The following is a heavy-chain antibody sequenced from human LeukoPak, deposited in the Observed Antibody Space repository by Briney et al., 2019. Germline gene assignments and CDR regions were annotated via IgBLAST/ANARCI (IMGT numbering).Heavy chain of an antibody. Sequence: PSETLSLTCTVSGGSISSFYWNWIRQPAGKGLEWIGRMFASGSTIHNPSLTSRVTMSVDASKNHIYLSLSSVTAADTAVYYCARGFQYSSSWYGGFDPWGQGILVTVSS. CDR2: MFASGST. CDR1: GGSISSFY. J-gene: IGHJ5*02. V-gene: IGHV4-4*07. CDR3: ARGFQYSSSWYGGFDP. D-gene: IGHD6-13*01.